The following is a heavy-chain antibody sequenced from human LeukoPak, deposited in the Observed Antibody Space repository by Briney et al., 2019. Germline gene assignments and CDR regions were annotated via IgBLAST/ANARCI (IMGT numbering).Heavy chain of an antibody. J-gene: IGHJ4*02. CDR3: ARRYYFVSGSYYPFDF. CDR2: IHYSGTT. V-gene: IGHV4-39*01. CDR1: GGSIGDNDYS. Sequence: SETLSLTCNVSGGSIGDNDYSWDWIRQPPGKGLEWMGCIHYSGTTYPNPSLKSRISISVDTSKSQFSLKLRSVTAADTAVYYCARRYYFVSGSYYPFDFWGQGTLVTVSS. D-gene: IGHD3-10*01.